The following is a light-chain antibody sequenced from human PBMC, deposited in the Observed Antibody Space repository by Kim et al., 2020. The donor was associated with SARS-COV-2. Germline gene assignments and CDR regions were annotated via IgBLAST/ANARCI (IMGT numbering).Light chain of an antibody. Sequence: SPGGRSPRSGRASQSVPGGYLAWYPQKPGQAPSLLIYETASRATGIPDRFSGSGSGTGFTLTISRLEPEEFAVYYCQQYGSLPLTFGGGTKVDIK. V-gene: IGKV3-20*01. CDR1: QSVPGGY. J-gene: IGKJ4*01. CDR3: QQYGSLPLT. CDR2: ETA.